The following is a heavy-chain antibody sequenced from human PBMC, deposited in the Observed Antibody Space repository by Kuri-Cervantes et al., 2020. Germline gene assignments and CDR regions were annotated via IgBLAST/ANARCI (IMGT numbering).Heavy chain of an antibody. V-gene: IGHV3-21*01. CDR2: ISSSSSYI. J-gene: IGHJ3*02. CDR3: AGSSWSHDAFDI. Sequence: GESLKISCAASGFTFSSYSMNWVRQAPGKGLEWVSSISSSSSYIYYADSVKGRFTISRDNAKNSLYLRMNSLRAEDTAVYYCAGSSWSHDAFDIWGQGTMVTVSS. D-gene: IGHD6-13*01. CDR1: GFTFSSYS.